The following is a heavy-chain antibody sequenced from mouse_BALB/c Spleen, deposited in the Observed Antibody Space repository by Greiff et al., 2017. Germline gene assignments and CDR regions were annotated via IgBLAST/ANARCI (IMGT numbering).Heavy chain of an antibody. CDR3: ARQDPYGNYDAMDY. D-gene: IGHD2-1*01. Sequence: QVQLQQPGAELVKPGASVKLSCKASGYTFTSYWMHWVKQRPGQGLEWIGEINPSNGRTNYNEKFKSKATLTVDKSSSTAYMQLSSLTSEDSAVYYCARQDPYGNYDAMDYWGQGTSVTVSS. V-gene: IGHV1S81*02. CDR2: INPSNGRT. CDR1: GYTFTSYW. J-gene: IGHJ4*01.